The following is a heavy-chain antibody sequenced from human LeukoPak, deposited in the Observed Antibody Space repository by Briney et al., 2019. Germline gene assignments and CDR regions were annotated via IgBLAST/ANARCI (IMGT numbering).Heavy chain of an antibody. J-gene: IGHJ5*02. V-gene: IGHV4-31*03. D-gene: IGHD3-22*01. Sequence: SETLSLTCTVSAGSISSGGYYWSWLRQHPGKGLEWIGYIYYSGSTYYNPSLKSRVTISVDTSKNQFSLKLSSVTAADTAVYYCARDGDEYDSSVFDPWGEGTLVTASS. CDR2: IYYSGST. CDR1: AGSISSGGYY. CDR3: ARDGDEYDSSVFDP.